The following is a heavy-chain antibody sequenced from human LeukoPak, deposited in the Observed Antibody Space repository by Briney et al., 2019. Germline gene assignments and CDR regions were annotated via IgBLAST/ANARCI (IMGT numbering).Heavy chain of an antibody. CDR2: INQDGSEK. CDR1: GFTFGDYA. D-gene: IGHD3-10*01. V-gene: IGHV3-7*01. J-gene: IGHJ4*02. CDR3: ARVAKYYYGSETYYFFEH. Sequence: GGSLRLSCTASGFTFGDYAMNWFRQAPGKGLEWVANINQDGSEKYFVDSVKGRFTISRDNAKNSLYLQMNSLRVEDTAVYYCARVAKYYYGSETYYFFEHWGQGTPVTASS.